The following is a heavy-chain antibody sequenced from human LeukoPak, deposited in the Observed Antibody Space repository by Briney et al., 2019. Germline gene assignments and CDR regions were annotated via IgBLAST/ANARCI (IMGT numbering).Heavy chain of an antibody. J-gene: IGHJ6*03. CDR3: AKGALDTAMVGDYHYHMDV. CDR1: GFTFSSYA. Sequence: GGSLRLSCAASGFTFSSYAMSWVRQAPGKGLEWASAIGGSGGSTYYADSVKGRFTISRDNSKNTLYLQMNSLRAEDTAIYYCAKGALDTAMVGDYHYHMDVWGKGTTVTVSS. V-gene: IGHV3-23*01. CDR2: IGGSGGST. D-gene: IGHD5-18*01.